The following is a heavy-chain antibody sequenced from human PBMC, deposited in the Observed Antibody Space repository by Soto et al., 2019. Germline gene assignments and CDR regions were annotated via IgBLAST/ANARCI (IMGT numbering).Heavy chain of an antibody. CDR3: ARSWVTGKGGIDV. CDR2: INGYTGNT. J-gene: IGHJ6*02. CDR1: GYTFTNSG. Sequence: ASVKVSCKASGYTFTNSGISWVRQAPGQGLEWMGWINGYTGNTNYAQKFQGRVTMTTDTSTNTAYLDLWTLISDDTAVYYCARSWVTGKGGIDVWGQGTTVTVSS. D-gene: IGHD3-16*01. V-gene: IGHV1-18*01.